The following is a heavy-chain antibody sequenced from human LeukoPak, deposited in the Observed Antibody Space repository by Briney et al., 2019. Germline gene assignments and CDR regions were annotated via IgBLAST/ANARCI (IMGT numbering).Heavy chain of an antibody. D-gene: IGHD3-16*02. J-gene: IGHJ4*02. CDR3: ARGRGLGVITPYSDS. V-gene: IGHV4-34*01. CDR1: GGSFSGYY. Sequence: SETLSLTCAVYGGSFSGYYWSWIRQPPGKGLEWIGEINHSGSTNYNPSLKSRVTISVDTSKNQFSLKLTSVTAADTGVYYCARGRGLGVITPYSDSWGQGTLVTVSS. CDR2: INHSGST.